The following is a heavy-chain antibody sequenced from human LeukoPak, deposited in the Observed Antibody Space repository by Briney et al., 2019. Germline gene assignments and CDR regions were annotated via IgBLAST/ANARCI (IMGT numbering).Heavy chain of an antibody. V-gene: IGHV4-59*01. Sequence: SETLSLTCTVSGGSISSYYWSWIRQPPGKGLEWIGYIDYSGSTNYNPSLKSRVTISVDTSKNQFSLKLSSVTAADTAVYYCARGCSSTSCYAGGAFDIWGQGTMVTVSS. CDR2: IDYSGST. CDR3: ARGCSSTSCYAGGAFDI. CDR1: GGSISSYY. D-gene: IGHD2-2*01. J-gene: IGHJ3*02.